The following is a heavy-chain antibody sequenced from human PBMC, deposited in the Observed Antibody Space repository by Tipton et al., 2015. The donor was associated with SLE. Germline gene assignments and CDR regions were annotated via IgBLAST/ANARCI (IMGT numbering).Heavy chain of an antibody. Sequence: SLRLSCAASGFTFSSYSMNWVRQAPGKGLEWVANIKQDGSEKYYVDSVKGRFTISRDNAKNSLYLQMNSLRAEDTAVYYCARDRSAGRDAFDIWGQGTMVTVSS. CDR1: GFTFSSYS. CDR2: IKQDGSEK. D-gene: IGHD6-19*01. CDR3: ARDRSAGRDAFDI. J-gene: IGHJ3*02. V-gene: IGHV3-7*03.